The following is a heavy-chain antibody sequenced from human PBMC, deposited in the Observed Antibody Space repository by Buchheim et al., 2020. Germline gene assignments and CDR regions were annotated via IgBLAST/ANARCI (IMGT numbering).Heavy chain of an antibody. CDR1: GGSISSYY. Sequence: QVQLQESGPGLVKPSETLSLTCTVSGGSISSYYWSWIRQPPGKGLEWIGYIYYSGSTNYNPSLKSRVTISVEPSKNQFPLQLSSVTAADTAVYYCARAPADFWSGYMSPYGMDVGGQGTT. J-gene: IGHJ6*02. CDR2: IYYSGST. V-gene: IGHV4-59*01. CDR3: ARAPADFWSGYMSPYGMDV. D-gene: IGHD3-3*01.